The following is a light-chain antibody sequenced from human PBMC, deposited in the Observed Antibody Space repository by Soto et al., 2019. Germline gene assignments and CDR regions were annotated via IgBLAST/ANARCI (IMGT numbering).Light chain of an antibody. CDR1: QSISSF. CDR3: QQHFNGPIT. Sequence: EIVMTQSPATLSVSPDGRATLTCRASQSISSFLAWYQQKPGQAPRLLIYGASNRATGIPARFSGSGSGTDFTLTISSLEPEDFAVYYCQQHFNGPITFGQGTRLEIK. V-gene: IGKV3-11*01. CDR2: GAS. J-gene: IGKJ5*01.